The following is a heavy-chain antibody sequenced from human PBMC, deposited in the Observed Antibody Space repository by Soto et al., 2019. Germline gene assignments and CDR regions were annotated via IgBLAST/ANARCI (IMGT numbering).Heavy chain of an antibody. CDR2: ISYDGSNK. D-gene: IGHD1-1*01. J-gene: IGHJ6*02. CDR3: ARGTTTSAFSAMDV. Sequence: QVQLVESGGGVVQPGRSLRLSCAASGFNFSNNAMDWVRQAPGKGLEWVAVISYDGSNKYIAESVKGRFTISRDNSKNTLFPQMNSLRAEDTAVYYCARGTTTSAFSAMDVWGQGTTFTVSS. V-gene: IGHV3-30-3*01. CDR1: GFNFSNNA.